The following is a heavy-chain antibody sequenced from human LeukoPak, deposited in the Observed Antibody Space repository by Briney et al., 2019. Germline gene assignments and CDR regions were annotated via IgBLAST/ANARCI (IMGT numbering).Heavy chain of an antibody. CDR2: ISGTGDST. J-gene: IGHJ4*02. CDR1: GFAFSSYA. Sequence: GGSLRLSCAVSGFAFSSYAMSWVRQAPGKGLEWVPAISGTGDSTYSADSVKGRFTISRDNSKNTLYLQMNSLRIEDTAVYYCAKAPDYWGQGTLVTVSS. V-gene: IGHV3-23*01. CDR3: AKAPDY.